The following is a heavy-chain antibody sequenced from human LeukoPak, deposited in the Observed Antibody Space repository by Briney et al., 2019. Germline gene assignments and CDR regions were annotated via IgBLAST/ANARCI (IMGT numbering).Heavy chain of an antibody. D-gene: IGHD6-13*01. CDR2: IYCSGST. CDR1: GGSISSSSYY. CDR3: ARGLEIAAAGRDAFDI. Sequence: SETLSLTCTVSGGSISSSSYYWSWIRQPPGKGLEWIGSIYCSGSTYYNPSLKSRVTISVDTSKNQFSLKLSSVTAADTAVYYCARGLEIAAAGRDAFDIWGQGTMVTVSS. V-gene: IGHV4-39*07. J-gene: IGHJ3*02.